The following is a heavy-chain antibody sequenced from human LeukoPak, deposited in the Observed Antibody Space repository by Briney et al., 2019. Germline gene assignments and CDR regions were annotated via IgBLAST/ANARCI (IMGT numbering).Heavy chain of an antibody. Sequence: SETLSLTCTVSGGSIGSYYWSWIRQPAGKGLEWIGRIYTSGSTNYNPSLKSRVTMSVDTSKNQFSLKLSSVTAADTAVYYCARDSAYDFWSGYPYYYYYYMDVWGKGTTVTVSS. V-gene: IGHV4-4*07. CDR3: ARDSAYDFWSGYPYYYYYYMDV. D-gene: IGHD3-3*01. J-gene: IGHJ6*03. CDR2: IYTSGST. CDR1: GGSIGSYY.